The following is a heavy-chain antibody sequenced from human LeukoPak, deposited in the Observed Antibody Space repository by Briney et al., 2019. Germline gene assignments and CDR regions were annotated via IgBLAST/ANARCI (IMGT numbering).Heavy chain of an antibody. CDR2: INTNTGNP. J-gene: IGHJ4*02. D-gene: IGHD2-2*01. CDR3: ARKYCSSSSCYDGPYFDY. Sequence: ASVKVSCKASGYTFTNYAMNWVRQAPGQGLEWMGWINTNTGNPTNAQGFTGRFVFSLDTSVSTAYLQISSLKAEDTAVYYCARKYCSSSSCYDGPYFDYWGQGTLVTVSS. V-gene: IGHV7-4-1*02. CDR1: GYTFTNYA.